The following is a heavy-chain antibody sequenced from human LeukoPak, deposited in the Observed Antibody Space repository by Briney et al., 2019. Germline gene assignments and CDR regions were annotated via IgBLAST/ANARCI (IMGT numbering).Heavy chain of an antibody. J-gene: IGHJ4*02. V-gene: IGHV3-23*01. CDR2: ISASGGTT. CDR3: ARGISFSRYFDF. D-gene: IGHD2/OR15-2a*01. Sequence: GGSLRLSCGASGFTFNSYAMSWVRQAPGKGLEWVSVISASGGTTYYADSVKGRFTISRDSSKNTLYVEMSSLSAEDTAVYYCARGISFSRYFDFWGQGTLVTVSS. CDR1: GFTFNSYA.